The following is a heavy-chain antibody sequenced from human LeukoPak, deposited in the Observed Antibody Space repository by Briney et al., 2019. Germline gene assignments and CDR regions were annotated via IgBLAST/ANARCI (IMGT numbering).Heavy chain of an antibody. J-gene: IGHJ4*02. Sequence: GGSLRLSCSASGFTFSNDWMSWVRQAPGKGLEWVANIKQDGSDKYYVDSVKGRFTISRDNAKNSLYLQMNSLRAEDTAVYYCARFSSSPCCSFDYWGQGTLVTVSS. D-gene: IGHD6-6*01. V-gene: IGHV3-7*01. CDR2: IKQDGSDK. CDR3: ARFSSSPCCSFDY. CDR1: GFTFSNDW.